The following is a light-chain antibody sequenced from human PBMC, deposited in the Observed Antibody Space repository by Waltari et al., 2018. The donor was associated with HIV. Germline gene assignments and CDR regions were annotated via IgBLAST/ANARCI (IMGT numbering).Light chain of an antibody. CDR2: EIL. Sequence: QSALTQPASVSGSPGPSVTLSCTGVNTDECCSKYVSCYQQRPGSAPTLIIYEILNRPSGVSDRFSGSNSGDTASLTISGLQAEDEADYYCSSYKTGGTLVFGGGTKVTVL. J-gene: IGLJ3*02. CDR1: NTDECCSKY. V-gene: IGLV2-14*01. CDR3: SSYKTGGTLV.